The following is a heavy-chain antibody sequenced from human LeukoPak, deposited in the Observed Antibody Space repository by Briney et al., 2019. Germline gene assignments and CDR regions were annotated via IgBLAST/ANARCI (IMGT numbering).Heavy chain of an antibody. V-gene: IGHV3-48*03. CDR3: ARCPRWAHFDY. CDR1: GFTFSSYE. CDR2: VSSSGRAI. J-gene: IGHJ4*02. Sequence: GGSLRLSCAGSGFTFSSYEMNWVRQAPGKGLEWVSYVSSSGRAIYYADSVKGRFTVSRDNAKNSLYLQMNSLRAVDTAVYYCARCPRWAHFDYWGQGTLVTVSS. D-gene: IGHD4-23*01.